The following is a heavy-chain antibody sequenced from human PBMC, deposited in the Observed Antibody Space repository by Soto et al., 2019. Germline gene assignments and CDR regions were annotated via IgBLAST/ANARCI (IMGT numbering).Heavy chain of an antibody. J-gene: IGHJ4*02. D-gene: IGHD3-22*01. CDR3: SGRNCYYSGIDY. Sequence: QVQLQQWGAGLLKPSETLSLTCVVYGGSFSGYYWSWIRQPPGKGLEWFGEVNHSGGIDYNPSLTSRVTISVDTSKNQLSLKLSSVTGGDTAVYSCSGRNCYYSGIDYWGQGTLVTVSS. CDR2: VNHSGGI. CDR1: GGSFSGYY. V-gene: IGHV4-34*02.